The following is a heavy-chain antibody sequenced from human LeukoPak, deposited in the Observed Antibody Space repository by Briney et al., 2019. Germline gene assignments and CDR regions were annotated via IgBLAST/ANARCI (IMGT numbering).Heavy chain of an antibody. CDR1: GFTFTTYS. D-gene: IGHD4-17*01. J-gene: IGHJ4*02. CDR2: ISSDSSAI. CDR3: ARGHTAVTRHFDF. Sequence: PGGSLRLSCAASGFTFTTYSMTWVRQAPGKGLEWVSIISSDSSAIFSADALKGRFTISRDDSKNLLYLDMNSLRAEDTAVYYCARGHTAVTRHFDFWGQGTLVTVSS. V-gene: IGHV3-48*04.